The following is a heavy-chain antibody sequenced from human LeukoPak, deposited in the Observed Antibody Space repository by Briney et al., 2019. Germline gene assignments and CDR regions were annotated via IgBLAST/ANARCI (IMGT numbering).Heavy chain of an antibody. CDR1: GGSISSGGYY. CDR3: AREAVAGTSWFDP. Sequence: SETLSLTCTVSGGSISSGGYYWSWIRQHPGKGLEWIGYIYYSGSTYYNPSLKSRVTISVDTSKNQFSLKLSSVTAADTAVYYCAREAVAGTSWFDPWGQGTLDTVSS. CDR2: IYYSGST. J-gene: IGHJ5*02. V-gene: IGHV4-31*03. D-gene: IGHD6-19*01.